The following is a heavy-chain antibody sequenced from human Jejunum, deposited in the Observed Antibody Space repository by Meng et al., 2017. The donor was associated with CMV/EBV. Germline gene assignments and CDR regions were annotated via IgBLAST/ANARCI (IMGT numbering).Heavy chain of an antibody. CDR2: IYWDDDK. CDR3: AHRPEGSLNDWNRAYFDY. CDR1: GFSFSTSQVA. J-gene: IGHJ4*02. Sequence: QITLKESGPTVVTPTQTLTLTCTFSGFSFSTSQVAVGWIRQPPGKALEWLAHIYWDDDKRYSPSLKSRLTITKDTSKSQVFLTITDMDAVDTATYYCAHRPEGSLNDWNRAYFDYWGQGALVTVSS. D-gene: IGHD1-1*01. V-gene: IGHV2-5*02.